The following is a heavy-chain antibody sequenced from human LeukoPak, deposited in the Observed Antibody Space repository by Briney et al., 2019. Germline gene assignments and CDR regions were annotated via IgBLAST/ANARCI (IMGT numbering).Heavy chain of an antibody. V-gene: IGHV3-23*01. Sequence: GGSLRLSCAASGFTFSIYGMNWVRQAPGKGLEWVSGISDSGAITNYADSVKGRFTISRDNSKNTLYLQMHSLRPEDTAIYYCAKLRAARPGYWGQGTLVTVSS. J-gene: IGHJ4*02. D-gene: IGHD6-6*01. CDR2: ISDSGAIT. CDR3: AKLRAARPGY. CDR1: GFTFSIYG.